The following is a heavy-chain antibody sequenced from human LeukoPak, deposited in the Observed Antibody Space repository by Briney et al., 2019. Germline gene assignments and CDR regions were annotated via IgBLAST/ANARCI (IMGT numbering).Heavy chain of an antibody. CDR2: INHSGST. CDR1: GGSFSGYY. CDR3: ARGLNYYDSSGYYGGNFYDY. V-gene: IGHV4-34*01. Sequence: SETLSLTCAVYGGSFSGYYWSWIRQPPGKGLEWIGEINHSGSTNYNPSLKSRVTISVDTSKNQFSLKLSSVTAADTAVYYCARGLNYYDSSGYYGGNFYDYWGQGTLVTVSS. J-gene: IGHJ4*02. D-gene: IGHD3-22*01.